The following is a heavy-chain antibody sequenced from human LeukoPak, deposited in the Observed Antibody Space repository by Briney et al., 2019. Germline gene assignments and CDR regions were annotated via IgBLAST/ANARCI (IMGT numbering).Heavy chain of an antibody. V-gene: IGHV1-69*04. D-gene: IGHD2-15*01. CDR2: IIPILGIA. J-gene: IGHJ3*02. Sequence: ASVKVSCKASGGTFSSYAISWVRQAPGQGLEWTGRIIPILGIANYAQKFQGRVTITADKSTSTAYMELSSLRSEDTAVYYCARDPVGYCSGGSCPDAFDIWGQGTMVTVSS. CDR1: GGTFSSYA. CDR3: ARDPVGYCSGGSCPDAFDI.